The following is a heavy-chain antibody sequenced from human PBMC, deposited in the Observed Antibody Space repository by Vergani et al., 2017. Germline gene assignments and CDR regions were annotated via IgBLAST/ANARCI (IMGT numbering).Heavy chain of an antibody. D-gene: IGHD3-22*01. V-gene: IGHV4-39*01. CDR3: ARQTPYYYDSSCYYSPFPFFFDY. Sequence: QLQLQESGPGLVKPSETLSLTCTVSGGSISSSSYYWGWIRQPPGKGLEWIGSIYYSGSTYYNPSLKSRVTMSVDTSKNQFSLKLSSVTAADTAVYYCARQTPYYYDSSCYYSPFPFFFDYWGQGTLVTVSS. J-gene: IGHJ4*02. CDR2: IYYSGST. CDR1: GGSISSSSYY.